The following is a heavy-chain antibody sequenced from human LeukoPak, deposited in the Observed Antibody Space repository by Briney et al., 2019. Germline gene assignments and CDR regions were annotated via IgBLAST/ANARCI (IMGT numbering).Heavy chain of an antibody. Sequence: ASVKVSRKTSGYTFTTYDINWVRQATGQGLEWMGWMNPNSGYTGFAQKFQGRVTMTRDTSTSTAYMELNSLRSEDTAVYYCVRVYGAIDYWGQGTLVTVSS. CDR1: GYTFTTYD. CDR2: MNPNSGYT. D-gene: IGHD4-17*01. V-gene: IGHV1-8*01. J-gene: IGHJ4*02. CDR3: VRVYGAIDY.